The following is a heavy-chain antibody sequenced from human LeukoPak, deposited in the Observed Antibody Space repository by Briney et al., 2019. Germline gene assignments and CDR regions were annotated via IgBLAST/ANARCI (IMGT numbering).Heavy chain of an antibody. CDR1: GFTVSSNY. CDR2: IYSDGSA. D-gene: IGHD2-8*01. V-gene: IGHV3-53*01. Sequence: GGSLRLSCAASGFTVSSNYMSWVRLAPGKGLEWVSVIYSDGSAYYPDSVRGRFTISRDNSKNTLYLQMNSLRADDTAVYFCAGGSLVWQFDYWGQGTLVAVSS. J-gene: IGHJ4*02. CDR3: AGGSLVWQFDY.